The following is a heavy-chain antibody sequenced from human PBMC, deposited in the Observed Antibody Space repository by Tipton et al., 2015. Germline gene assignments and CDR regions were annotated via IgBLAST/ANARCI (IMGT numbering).Heavy chain of an antibody. CDR3: AKDELLAARPPISYYGMDV. J-gene: IGHJ6*02. V-gene: IGHV3-23*01. CDR2: ISGSGDST. D-gene: IGHD6-6*01. Sequence: GSLRLSCAASGFTFSNYAMSWVRQAPGKGLQWVSAISGSGDSTYYANSVKGRFTISRDNSKNTLYLQMNSLRAEDTAVYYCAKDELLAARPPISYYGMDVWGQGTTVTVSS. CDR1: GFTFSNYA.